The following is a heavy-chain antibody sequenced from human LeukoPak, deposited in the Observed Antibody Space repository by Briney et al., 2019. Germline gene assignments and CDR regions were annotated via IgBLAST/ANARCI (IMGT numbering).Heavy chain of an antibody. J-gene: IGHJ3*01. Sequence: GGSLRLSCAASGFTFSSYAMSWVRQAPGKGLEWVSAISGSGGSTYYADSVKGRFTIFRDNSKNTLYLQMNSLRAEDTAVYYCVKLDLREGAFDFWGQGTMVTVSS. V-gene: IGHV3-23*01. CDR2: ISGSGGST. CDR1: GFTFSSYA. CDR3: VKLDLREGAFDF.